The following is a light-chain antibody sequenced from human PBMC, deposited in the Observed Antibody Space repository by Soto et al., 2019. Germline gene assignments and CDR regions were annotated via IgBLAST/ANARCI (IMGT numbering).Light chain of an antibody. V-gene: IGLV2-8*01. Sequence: QSVLTLAPSASGSPGQSVTITCTGTSSDVGGYNYVSWYQQHPGKAPKLMIYEVSKRPSGVPDRFSGSKSGNTASLTVSGLLAEDEADYYCSSYAGSNVVFGGGTKLTVL. J-gene: IGLJ2*01. CDR1: SSDVGGYNY. CDR2: EVS. CDR3: SSYAGSNVV.